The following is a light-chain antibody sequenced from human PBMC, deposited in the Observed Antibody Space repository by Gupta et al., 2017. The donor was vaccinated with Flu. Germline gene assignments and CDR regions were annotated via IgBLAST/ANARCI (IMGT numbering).Light chain of an antibody. V-gene: IGLV1-44*01. CDR1: KSNIGTDS. CDR3: ASWDDSLNGRV. CDR2: SNN. J-gene: IGLJ3*02. Sequence: QSVLTQPPSVSGTPGQRVTISCSGNKSNIGTDSVTWYQQVPGTTPKLLIYSNNQRPSWVPGRFSASKSGALASLAISGLRFEDETDYYCASWDDSLNGRVFGGGTKVTVL.